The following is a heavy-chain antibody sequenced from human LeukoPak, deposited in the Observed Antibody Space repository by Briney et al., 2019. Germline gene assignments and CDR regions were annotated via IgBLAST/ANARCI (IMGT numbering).Heavy chain of an antibody. CDR3: ARDRGYCTTTSCSFDY. CDR2: ISSAGDTK. J-gene: IGHJ4*02. V-gene: IGHV3-48*01. Sequence: GGSLRLSCAASGFTFSSYGMNWVRQAPGKGLEWVSYISSAGDTKYYADSVKGRFTISRDNAKNSLYLQMSSLGAEDTAVYYCARDRGYCTTTSCSFDYWGQGTLVTVSS. CDR1: GFTFSSYG. D-gene: IGHD2-2*01.